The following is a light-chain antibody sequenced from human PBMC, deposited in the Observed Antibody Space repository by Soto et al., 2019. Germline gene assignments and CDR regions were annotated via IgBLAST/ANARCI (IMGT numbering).Light chain of an antibody. V-gene: IGKV3D-20*02. J-gene: IGKJ5*01. CDR1: QSVSNNY. Sequence: EILSTQSPVTRSLSPVEEATLSFRSSQSVSNNYLAWYQQKPGQAPRLLIYGTSSRATGIPDRFSGSGFGTDFTLTINSLEPEDSAVYYCQQRSNWPSITFGQGTRLEIK. CDR2: GTS. CDR3: QQRSNWPSIT.